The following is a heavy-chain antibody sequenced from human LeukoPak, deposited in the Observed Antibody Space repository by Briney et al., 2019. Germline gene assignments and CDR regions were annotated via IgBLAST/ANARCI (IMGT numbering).Heavy chain of an antibody. Sequence: GGSLRLFCAASGFTVSSNYMSGVRQAPGKGLTGVSVIYSGGSTYYADSVKGRFTISRDNSKNTLYLQMNSLRAEDTAVYYCASYDSSGSPYYYYGMDVWGQGTTVTVSS. V-gene: IGHV3-53*01. CDR2: IYSGGST. D-gene: IGHD3-22*01. CDR1: GFTVSSNY. CDR3: ASYDSSGSPYYYYGMDV. J-gene: IGHJ6*02.